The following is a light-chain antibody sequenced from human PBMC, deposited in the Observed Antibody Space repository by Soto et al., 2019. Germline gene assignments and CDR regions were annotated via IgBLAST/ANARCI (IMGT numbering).Light chain of an antibody. Sequence: DIVMTQSPDSLAVSPGERATLSCRASQTISNRLLAWYQQKPGQSPRLLIYGASSRATGIPDRFSGSGSGTDFTLTISRLEAEDFAVYYCQQYGSSPEWTFGQGTKVDIK. CDR3: QQYGSSPEWT. V-gene: IGKV3-20*01. CDR1: QTISNRL. J-gene: IGKJ1*01. CDR2: GAS.